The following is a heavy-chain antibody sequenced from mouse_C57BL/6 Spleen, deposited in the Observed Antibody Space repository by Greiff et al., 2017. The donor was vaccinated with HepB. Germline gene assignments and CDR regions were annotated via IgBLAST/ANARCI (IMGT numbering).Heavy chain of an antibody. V-gene: IGHV1-42*01. D-gene: IGHD1-1*01. CDR3: ARWGGSSYNAMDY. Sequence: VQLQQSGPELVKPGASVKISCKASGYSFTGYYMNWVKQSPEKSLEWIGEINPSNGGTTYNQKFKDKATLTVDKSSSTAYMQLKSLTSEDSAVYFCARWGGSSYNAMDYWGHGTSVTVSS. CDR2: INPSNGGT. CDR1: GYSFTGYY. J-gene: IGHJ4*01.